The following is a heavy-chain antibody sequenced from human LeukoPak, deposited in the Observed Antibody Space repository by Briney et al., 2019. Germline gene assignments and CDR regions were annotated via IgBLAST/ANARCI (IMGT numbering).Heavy chain of an antibody. CDR1: GGSISSYY. V-gene: IGHV4-59*01. Sequence: SGTLSLTCTVSGGSISSYYWSWIRQPPGKGLELIGYIYYSGSTNYNPSLKSRVTISVDTSKNQFSLKLSSVTAADTAVYYCARWVFCSSTSCTDAFDIWGQGTMFTVSS. J-gene: IGHJ3*02. CDR3: ARWVFCSSTSCTDAFDI. CDR2: IYYSGST. D-gene: IGHD2-2*01.